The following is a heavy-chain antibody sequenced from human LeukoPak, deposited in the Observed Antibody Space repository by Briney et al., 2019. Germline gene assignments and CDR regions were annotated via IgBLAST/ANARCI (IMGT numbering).Heavy chain of an antibody. CDR3: VRGAEASDYYGSGSLNY. Sequence: GGSLRLSCAASGYTFGDYGMSWVRQVPGKGLEWVSGTNRRGDITGYADSVKGRFTISRNNAKNSLYVQMNSLRAEDTAVYYCVRGAEASDYYGSGSLNYWGQGTLVTVSS. D-gene: IGHD3-10*01. V-gene: IGHV3-20*04. CDR2: TNRRGDIT. CDR1: GYTFGDYG. J-gene: IGHJ4*02.